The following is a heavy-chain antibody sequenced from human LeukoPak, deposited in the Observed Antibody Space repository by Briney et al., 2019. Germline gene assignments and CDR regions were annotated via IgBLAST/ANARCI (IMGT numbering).Heavy chain of an antibody. V-gene: IGHV1-3*04. Sequence: GASVKVSCKTSGYSFNAYALHWVRQAPGQGFEWLGWINSGNGNTKYSPRFRGRLTITRDASANTIYLELSSLRYEDTGVFYCARERSNWYYLDYWGQGSLVTVTS. CDR2: INSGNGNT. D-gene: IGHD6-13*01. CDR1: GYSFNAYA. CDR3: ARERSNWYYLDY. J-gene: IGHJ4*02.